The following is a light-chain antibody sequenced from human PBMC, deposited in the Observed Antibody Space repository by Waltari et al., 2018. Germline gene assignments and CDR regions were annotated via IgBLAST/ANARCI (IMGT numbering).Light chain of an antibody. CDR2: DVL. J-gene: IGLJ1*01. CDR1: SSDVGGYNY. Sequence: SALTQPASVSGSPGQSITISRTGTSSDVGGYNYVPWYQQHPGKAPKLMIYDVLNRPSWFSNRVFGSKAGNTASLTISWLQAEDEADYYCSSYTSTSTYVFGTGTKVTVL. CDR3: SSYTSTSTYV. V-gene: IGLV2-14*03.